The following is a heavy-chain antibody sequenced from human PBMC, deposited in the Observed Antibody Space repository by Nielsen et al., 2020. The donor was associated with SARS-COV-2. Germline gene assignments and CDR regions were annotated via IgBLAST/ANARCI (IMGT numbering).Heavy chain of an antibody. D-gene: IGHD3-3*01. V-gene: IGHV7-4-1*02. CDR1: GGTFSSYA. J-gene: IGHJ4*02. CDR3: ARDSVGILEWLDLVY. CDR2: INTNTGNP. Sequence: ASVKVSCKASGGTFSSYAISWVRQAPGQGLEWMGWINTNTGNPTYAQGFTGRFVFSLDTSVSTAYLQISSLKAEDTAVYYCARDSVGILEWLDLVYWGQGTLVTVSS.